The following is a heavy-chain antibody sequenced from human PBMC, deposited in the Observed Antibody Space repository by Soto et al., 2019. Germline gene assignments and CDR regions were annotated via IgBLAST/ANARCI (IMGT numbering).Heavy chain of an antibody. CDR3: AKHSDVPFDA. Sequence: GGSLRLSCAASGFTFHNFDMSWVRQAPGKGLEWVSTINSDGGGTHYADSVKGRFTISRDNSRNMVFLQMNYLTPEDTALYYCAKHSDVPFDAWGPGKLVTVSS. CDR2: INSDGGGT. CDR1: GFTFHNFD. J-gene: IGHJ4*03. V-gene: IGHV3-23*01. D-gene: IGHD2-21*01.